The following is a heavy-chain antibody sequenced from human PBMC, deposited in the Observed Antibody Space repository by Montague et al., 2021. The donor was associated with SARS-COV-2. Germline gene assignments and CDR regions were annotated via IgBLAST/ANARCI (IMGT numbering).Heavy chain of an antibody. CDR3: ARAPGQTLRNAVSGFDS. CDR1: GFTFTYYW. V-gene: IGHV3-74*01. D-gene: IGHD6-19*01. Sequence: SLRLSCAASGFTFTYYWMHWVRQAPGKGLAWVSRINNDGSSRIYADSVKGRFTISRDNAKNTLYLQMNSLRAEDTDVYYCARAPGQTLRNAVSGFDSWGQGTLVTVSS. CDR2: INNDGSSR. J-gene: IGHJ4*02.